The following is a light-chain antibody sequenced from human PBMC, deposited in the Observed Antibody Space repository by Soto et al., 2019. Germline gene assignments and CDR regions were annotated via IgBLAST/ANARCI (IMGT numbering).Light chain of an antibody. CDR1: QSVGSN. CDR2: DAS. Sequence: EIVKTQSPDTLSVSPGETATLSCRASQSVGSNLAWYQQKPGQAPRLLISDASTRAAGLPARFSGSGSGTEFTLTISSLQSEDFAVYYCQQSNNWPKTFGQGTKVDIK. J-gene: IGKJ1*01. CDR3: QQSNNWPKT. V-gene: IGKV3-15*01.